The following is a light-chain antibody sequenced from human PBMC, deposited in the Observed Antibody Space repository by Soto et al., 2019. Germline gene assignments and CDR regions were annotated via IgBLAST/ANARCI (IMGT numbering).Light chain of an antibody. CDR3: GTWDSSLSAVV. J-gene: IGLJ2*01. CDR1: SSNIGNNY. CDR2: ENN. V-gene: IGLV1-51*02. Sequence: QSVLTQPPSVSAAPGQQVTISCSGSSSNIGNNYVSWYQQLPGTAPKLLIYENNKRPSEIPDRFSGSKSGTSATLGITGLQTGDEADYYCGTWDSSLSAVVFGGGTKVTVL.